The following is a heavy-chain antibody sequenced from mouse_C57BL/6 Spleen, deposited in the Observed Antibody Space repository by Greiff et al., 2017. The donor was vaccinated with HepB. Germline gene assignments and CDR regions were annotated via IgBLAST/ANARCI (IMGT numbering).Heavy chain of an antibody. J-gene: IGHJ1*03. CDR2: INPSSGYT. CDR3: ARSDYYGSSYGDWYFDV. Sequence: QVHVKQSGAELARPGASVKMSCKASGYTFTSYTMHWVKQRPGQGLEWIGYINPSSGYTKYNQKFKDKATLTADKSSSTAYMQLSSLTSEDSAVYYCARSDYYGSSYGDWYFDVWGTGTTVTVSS. CDR1: GYTFTSYT. D-gene: IGHD1-1*01. V-gene: IGHV1-4*01.